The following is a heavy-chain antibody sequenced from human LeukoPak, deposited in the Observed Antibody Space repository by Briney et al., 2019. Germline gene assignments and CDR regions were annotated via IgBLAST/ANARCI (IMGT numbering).Heavy chain of an antibody. Sequence: SSVKVSCKASGGTFSSYAISWVRQAPGQGLEWMGGIIPVFGTANYAQKFQGRVTITTDESTSTAYMELSSLRSEDTAVYYCARVGVVPAAIGGGRYYYMDVWGKGTTVTVSS. CDR2: IIPVFGTA. J-gene: IGHJ6*03. D-gene: IGHD2-2*02. V-gene: IGHV1-69*05. CDR1: GGTFSSYA. CDR3: ARVGVVPAAIGGGRYYYMDV.